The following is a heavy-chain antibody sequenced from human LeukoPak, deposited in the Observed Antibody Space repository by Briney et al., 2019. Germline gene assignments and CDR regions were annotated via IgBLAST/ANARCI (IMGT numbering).Heavy chain of an antibody. V-gene: IGHV1-2*02. CDR3: ARDGGHVDTAMEFDY. Sequence: ASVKVSCKASGYTFNGYYMHWVRQAPGQGLEWMGWINPNSGGTNYAQKFQGRVTMTRDTSISTAYMELSRLRSDDTAVYYCARDGGHVDTAMEFDYWGQGTLVTVSS. CDR1: GYTFNGYY. CDR2: INPNSGGT. J-gene: IGHJ4*02. D-gene: IGHD5-18*01.